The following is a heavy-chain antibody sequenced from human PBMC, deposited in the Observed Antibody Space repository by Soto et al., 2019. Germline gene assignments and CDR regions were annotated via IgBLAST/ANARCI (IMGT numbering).Heavy chain of an antibody. CDR3: ARGTGVWQLLLRGGMDV. CDR1: GFTFSSYS. Sequence: HPGGSLRLSCAASGFTFSSYSMNWVRQAPGKGLEWVSYISSSSSTIYYADSVKGRFTISRDNAKNSLYLQMNSLRDEDTAVYYCARGTGVWQLLLRGGMDVWGQGTTVTVSS. J-gene: IGHJ6*02. CDR2: ISSSSSTI. V-gene: IGHV3-48*02. D-gene: IGHD2-15*01.